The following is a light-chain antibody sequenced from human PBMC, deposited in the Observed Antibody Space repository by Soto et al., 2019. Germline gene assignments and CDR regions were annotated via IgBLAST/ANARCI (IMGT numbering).Light chain of an antibody. J-gene: IGKJ4*01. CDR3: QQLERYPST. CDR1: QGINSF. Sequence: IQLTHYPSSLSASVGDRVTITCRASQGINSFLAWYQQKPGKAPKLLIYDASTLQSGVPSRFSGSGSGTDFTLTISSLQPDDFSTYYCQQLERYPSTFGGGTKVEIK. V-gene: IGKV1-9*01. CDR2: DAS.